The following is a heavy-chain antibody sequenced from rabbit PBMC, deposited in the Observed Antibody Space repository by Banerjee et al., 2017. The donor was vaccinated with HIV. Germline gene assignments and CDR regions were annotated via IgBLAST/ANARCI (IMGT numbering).Heavy chain of an antibody. CDR1: GFDFSSNA. V-gene: IGHV1S40*01. CDR2: INTSSGNT. Sequence: QSLEESGGGLVQPEGSLTLTCKASGFDFSSNAVCWVRQAPGKGLEWIACINTSSGNTVYASWVNGRFTISKTSSTTVTLQMTSLTAADTATYFCARDAGGDGYSNDLWGPGTLVTVS. CDR3: ARDAGGDGYSNDL. D-gene: IGHD7-1*01. J-gene: IGHJ4*01.